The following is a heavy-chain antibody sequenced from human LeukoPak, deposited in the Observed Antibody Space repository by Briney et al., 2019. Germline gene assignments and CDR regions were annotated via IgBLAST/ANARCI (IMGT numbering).Heavy chain of an antibody. Sequence: PSETLSLTCTVSGGSISSGDYYWSWIRQPPGKGLEWIGYIYYSGSTYYNPSLKSRVTISVDTSKNQFSLKLSSVTAADTAVYYCAREGLVTTGLDYWGQGTLVTVSS. D-gene: IGHD4-17*01. CDR2: IYYSGST. CDR3: AREGLVTTGLDY. CDR1: GGSISSGDYY. V-gene: IGHV4-30-4*01. J-gene: IGHJ4*02.